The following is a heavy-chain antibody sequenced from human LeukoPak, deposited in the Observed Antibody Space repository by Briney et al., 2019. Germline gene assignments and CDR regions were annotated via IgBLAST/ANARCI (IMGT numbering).Heavy chain of an antibody. Sequence: GASVKVSCKASGYTFTGYYMHWVRQAPGQGLEWMGRINPNSGGTNYAQKFQGRVTMTRDTSISTAYVELSRLRSDDTAVYYCARDFRAVAGTINYWGQGTLVTVSS. V-gene: IGHV1-2*06. D-gene: IGHD6-19*01. J-gene: IGHJ4*02. CDR3: ARDFRAVAGTINY. CDR2: INPNSGGT. CDR1: GYTFTGYY.